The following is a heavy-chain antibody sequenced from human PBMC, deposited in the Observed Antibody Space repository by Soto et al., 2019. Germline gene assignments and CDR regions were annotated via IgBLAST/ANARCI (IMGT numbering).Heavy chain of an antibody. V-gene: IGHV3-30-3*01. CDR2: ISYDGSNK. D-gene: IGHD3-22*01. CDR3: ARDFGMIVVVIKYGMDV. CDR1: GFTFSSYA. J-gene: IGHJ6*02. Sequence: GGSLRLSCAASGFTFSSYAMHWVRQAPGKGLEWVAVISYDGSNKYYADSVKGRFTISRGNSKNTLYLQMNSLRAEDTAVYYCARDFGMIVVVIKYGMDVWGQGTTVTVSS.